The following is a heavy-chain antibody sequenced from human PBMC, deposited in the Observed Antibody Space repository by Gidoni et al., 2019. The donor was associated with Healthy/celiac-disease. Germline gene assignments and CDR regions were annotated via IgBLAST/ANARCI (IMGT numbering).Heavy chain of an antibody. CDR1: GFTLSSYG. CDR2: ISLSGSNK. J-gene: IGHJ4*02. CDR3: ARSGDYGDSETFDY. Sequence: QVQLVESGGGVVQPGRYLRISCAATGFTLSSYGMSWVRQAPGKGLEWVAVISLSGSNKYYADSVKGRFTISRDNSKNTLYLQMNSLRAEDTAVYYCARSGDYGDSETFDYWGQGTLVTVSS. V-gene: IGHV3-30*03. D-gene: IGHD4-17*01.